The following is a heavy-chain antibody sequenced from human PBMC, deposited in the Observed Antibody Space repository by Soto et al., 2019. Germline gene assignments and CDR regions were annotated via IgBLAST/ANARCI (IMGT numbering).Heavy chain of an antibody. CDR3: VRTFPPAPRVVLSHNWFVP. Sequence: SETLSLTCTVSGGSMISYYWSWIRQPPGRGLEWIGYIYSGGTTDYNPSLKSRVTKSIDTSKNQISLKLSSVTAADTAVYFCVRTFPPAPRVVLSHNWFVPWGPGTLVTVSS. J-gene: IGHJ5*02. V-gene: IGHV4-59*01. CDR1: GGSMISYY. D-gene: IGHD2-2*01. CDR2: IYSGGTT.